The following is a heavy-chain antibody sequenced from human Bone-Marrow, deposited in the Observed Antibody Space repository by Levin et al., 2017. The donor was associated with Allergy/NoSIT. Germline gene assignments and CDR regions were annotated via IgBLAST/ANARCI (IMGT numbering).Heavy chain of an antibody. CDR1: GDSISSSNY. D-gene: IGHD2-15*01. J-gene: IGHJ4*02. Sequence: ASETLSLTCAVSGDSISSSNYWSWVRQPPDKGLEWIGQISLGGSTSYNPSLKSRVTISIDTSNNQLSLRLSSVTAADTALYFCAKHCSGGRCYHGLDFWGQGTLVTVSS. V-gene: IGHV4-4*02. CDR3: AKHCSGGRCYHGLDF. CDR2: ISLGGST.